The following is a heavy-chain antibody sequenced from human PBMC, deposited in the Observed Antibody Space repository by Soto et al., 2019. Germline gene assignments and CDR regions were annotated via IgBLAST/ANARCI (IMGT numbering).Heavy chain of an antibody. CDR2: ISSSSSYI. CDR3: ARDLYCTNGVCPIRY. D-gene: IGHD2-8*01. Sequence: WGSLRLSCAASGFTFSSYSMNWVRQAPGKGLEWVSSISSSSSYIYYADSVKGRFTISRDNAKNSLYLQMNSLRAEDTAVYYCARDLYCTNGVCPIRYWGQGTLVTVSS. CDR1: GFTFSSYS. V-gene: IGHV3-21*01. J-gene: IGHJ4*02.